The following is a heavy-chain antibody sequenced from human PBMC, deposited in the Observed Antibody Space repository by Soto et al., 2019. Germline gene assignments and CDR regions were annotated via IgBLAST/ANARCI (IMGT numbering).Heavy chain of an antibody. CDR1: GFTFSSYS. V-gene: IGHV3-48*02. CDR3: ARGDHSSRWRWAWFDP. CDR2: ISSSSSTI. D-gene: IGHD6-13*01. Sequence: EVQLVESGGGLVQPGGSLRLSCAASGFTFSSYSMNWVRQAPGKGLEWVSYISSSSSTIYYADSVKGRFTISRDNAKNSLYLQMNSLRDEDTAVYYCARGDHSSRWRWAWFDPWGQGTLVTVSS. J-gene: IGHJ5*02.